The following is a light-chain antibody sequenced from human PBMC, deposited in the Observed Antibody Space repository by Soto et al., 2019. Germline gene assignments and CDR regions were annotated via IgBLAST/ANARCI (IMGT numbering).Light chain of an antibody. CDR3: TSYAGSNTNYV. CDR1: SSDVGGYNY. Sequence: QSALTQPPSASGSPGQSVAISCTGTSSDVGGYNYVSWYQQHPGKAPKLIIYEVTKRPSGVPDRFSGSKSGNTASLTVSGLQAEDEADYYRTSYAGSNTNYVFGTGTKVTVL. V-gene: IGLV2-8*01. J-gene: IGLJ1*01. CDR2: EVT.